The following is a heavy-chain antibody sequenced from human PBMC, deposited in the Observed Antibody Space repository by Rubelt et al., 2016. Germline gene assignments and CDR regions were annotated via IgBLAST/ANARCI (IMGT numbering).Heavy chain of an antibody. J-gene: IGHJ5*02. Sequence: QLQLQESGPGLVKPSETLSLTCTVSGGSISSSSYYWGWIRQPPGKGLEWIGSIYYSGSTYYNPSLKGGVTISVDTSKNQFSLKLSSVTAADTAVYYCARVICCSTGYWFDPWGQGTLVTVSS. V-gene: IGHV4-39*01. CDR1: GGSISSSSYY. CDR3: ARVICCSTGYWFDP. CDR2: IYYSGST. D-gene: IGHD1-1*01.